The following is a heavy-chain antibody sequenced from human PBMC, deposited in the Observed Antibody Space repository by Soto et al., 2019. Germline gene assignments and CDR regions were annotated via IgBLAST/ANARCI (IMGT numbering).Heavy chain of an antibody. CDR1: GGTXTSYA. CDR2: IIPIFGTA. V-gene: IGHV1-69*13. Sequence: SXKVSYKASGGTXTSYAISWVRQAPGQGLEWMGGIIPIFGTANYAQKFQGRVTITADESTSTAYMELSSLRSEDTAVYYCARERTAMDPFDYWGQGTLFTVSS. D-gene: IGHD5-18*01. J-gene: IGHJ4*02. CDR3: ARERTAMDPFDY.